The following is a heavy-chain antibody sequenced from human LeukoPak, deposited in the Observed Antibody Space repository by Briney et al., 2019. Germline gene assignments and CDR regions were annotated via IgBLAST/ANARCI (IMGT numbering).Heavy chain of an antibody. CDR2: IYHSGST. Sequence: SETLSLTCTVSGGSISSGGYYWSWIRQPPGKGLEWIGYIYHSGSTYYNPSLKSRVTISVDRSKNQFSLKLSSVTAADTAVYYCARGGGYGQFDYWGQGTLVTVSS. J-gene: IGHJ4*02. D-gene: IGHD5-12*01. CDR3: ARGGGYGQFDY. CDR1: GGSISSGGYY. V-gene: IGHV4-30-2*01.